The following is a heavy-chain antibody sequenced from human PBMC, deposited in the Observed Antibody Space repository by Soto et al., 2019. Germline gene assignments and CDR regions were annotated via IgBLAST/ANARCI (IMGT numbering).Heavy chain of an antibody. V-gene: IGHV3-30*18. CDR3: AKVRGAVAGTVDY. CDR1: GFTFSRYG. Sequence: QVQLVESGGGVVQPGRSLRLSCAASGFTFSRYGIHWVRQAPGKGLEWVAVISYDGSNKYYGDSVKGRFTISIDNSKNTLYLQMNCLRAEDTAVYYCAKVRGAVAGTVDYWGQGTLVTGSS. J-gene: IGHJ4*02. D-gene: IGHD6-19*01. CDR2: ISYDGSNK.